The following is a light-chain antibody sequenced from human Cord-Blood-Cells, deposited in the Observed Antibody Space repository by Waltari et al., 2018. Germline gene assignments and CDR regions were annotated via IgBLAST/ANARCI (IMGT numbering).Light chain of an antibody. CDR1: SSDVGGYNY. Sequence: QSALTQPASVSGSPGQSITISCTGTSSDVGGYNYVSWSHPHPGKAPKHMIYDVSNRPSGVSNRFSGSKSGNTASLTISGLQAEDEADYYCSSYTSSSRVFGGGTKLTVL. CDR3: SSYTSSSRV. J-gene: IGLJ2*01. V-gene: IGLV2-14*01. CDR2: DVS.